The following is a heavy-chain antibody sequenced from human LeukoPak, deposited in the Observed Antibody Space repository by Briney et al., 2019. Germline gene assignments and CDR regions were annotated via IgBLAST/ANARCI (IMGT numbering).Heavy chain of an antibody. D-gene: IGHD2-2*02. Sequence: PGGSLRLSCAASGFTFDHYAMHWVRQAPGKGLEWVSLISGDGGSTFYADSVKGRFTISRDNSKNSLHLQMNSLRTEDTALYYCTKDVYCSSTSCHKPYYYYYGVDVWGQGTSVTVSS. V-gene: IGHV3-43*02. CDR2: ISGDGGST. J-gene: IGHJ6*02. CDR1: GFTFDHYA. CDR3: TKDVYCSSTSCHKPYYYYYGVDV.